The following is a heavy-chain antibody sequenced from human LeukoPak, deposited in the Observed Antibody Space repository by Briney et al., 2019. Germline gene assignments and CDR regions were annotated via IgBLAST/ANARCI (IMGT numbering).Heavy chain of an antibody. Sequence: HPGGSLRLSCAASGFTFSSYWMSWVRQAPGKGLEWVAKIKQDGSEKYYVASVKGRFTISRDNAKNSLYLQMNSLRAEDTAVYYCARVDSSGWTYYYYYGMDVWGQGTTVTVSS. J-gene: IGHJ6*02. CDR2: IKQDGSEK. CDR1: GFTFSSYW. CDR3: ARVDSSGWTYYYYYGMDV. D-gene: IGHD6-19*01. V-gene: IGHV3-7*03.